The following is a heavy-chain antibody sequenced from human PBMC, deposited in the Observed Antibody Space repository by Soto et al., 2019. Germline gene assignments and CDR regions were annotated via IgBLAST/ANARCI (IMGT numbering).Heavy chain of an antibody. CDR3: ARETGGSYSGYSPRLLDL. V-gene: IGHV4-31*03. CDR1: GGSISSGGYY. D-gene: IGHD1-26*01. Sequence: QVQLQESGPGLVKPSQTLPLTYTVSGGSISSGGYYWSWIRQHPGKGLEWIGYIYYSGSTYYNPSLKSRVTISVDTSKNQFSLKLSSVTAADTAVYYCARETGGSYSGYSPRLLDLWGRGTLVTVSS. CDR2: IYYSGST. J-gene: IGHJ2*01.